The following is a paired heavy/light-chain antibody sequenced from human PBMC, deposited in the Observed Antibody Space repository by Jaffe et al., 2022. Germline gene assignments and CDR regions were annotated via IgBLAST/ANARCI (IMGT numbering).Light chain of an antibody. CDR1: SLRSYY. V-gene: IGLV3-19*01. Sequence: SSELTQDPAVSVALGQTVRITCQGDSLRSYYASWYQQKPGQAPVLVIYGKNNRPSGIPDRFSGSSSGNTASLTITGAQAEDEADYYCNSRDSSGNHLRVFGGGTKLTVL. CDR3: NSRDSSGNHLRV. CDR2: GKN. J-gene: IGLJ2*01.
Heavy chain of an antibody. Sequence: QVQLVQSGAEVKKPGSSVKVSCKASGGTFSSYAISWVRQAPGQGLEWMGGIIPIFGTANYAQKFQGRVTITTDESTSTAYMELSSLRSEDTAVYYCARDSCPLVAGDSSGCAWDLQHWGQGTLVTVSS. CDR1: GGTFSSYA. CDR2: IIPIFGTA. CDR3: ARDSCPLVAGDSSGCAWDLQH. J-gene: IGHJ1*01. V-gene: IGHV1-69*05. D-gene: IGHD6-19*01.